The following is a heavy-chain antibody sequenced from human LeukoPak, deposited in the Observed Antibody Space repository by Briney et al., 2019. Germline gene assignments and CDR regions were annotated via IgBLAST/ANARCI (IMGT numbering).Heavy chain of an antibody. V-gene: IGHV1-2*02. CDR1: GYTFTGYY. D-gene: IGHD3-22*01. CDR2: INPNSGGT. Sequence: ASVKVSCKASGYTFTGYYMHWVRQAPGQGLEWMGWINPNSGGTNYAQKFQGRVTMTRDTSISTAYMELSRLRSDDTAVYYCARDGSYYYDSSGYHDYWGQGTLVTASS. J-gene: IGHJ4*02. CDR3: ARDGSYYYDSSGYHDY.